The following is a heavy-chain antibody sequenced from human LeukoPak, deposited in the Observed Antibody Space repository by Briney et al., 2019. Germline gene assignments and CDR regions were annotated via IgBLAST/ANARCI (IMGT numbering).Heavy chain of an antibody. D-gene: IGHD6-13*01. Sequence: SETLSLTCTVSGGSTTSSLYYWGWVRQPPGKGLEWIGSIYYSGSTYYNPSLKTRVTISVDTSKNQFSLDLSSVTAADTAVYFCASHAEKGYSSSWSYFDYWGQGILVIVSS. CDR1: GGSTTSSLYY. V-gene: IGHV4-39*01. J-gene: IGHJ4*02. CDR2: IYYSGST. CDR3: ASHAEKGYSSSWSYFDY.